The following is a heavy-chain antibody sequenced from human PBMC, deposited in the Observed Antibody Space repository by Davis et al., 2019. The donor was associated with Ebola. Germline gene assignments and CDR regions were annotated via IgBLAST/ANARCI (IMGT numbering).Heavy chain of an antibody. J-gene: IGHJ5*02. D-gene: IGHD1-26*01. CDR2: INHSGST. Sequence: MPSETLSLTCAVYGGSFSGYYWRWIRQPPGKGLEWIGEINHSGSTNYNPSLKSRVTISVDTSKNQFSLKLSSVTAADTAVYYCARGSHSGSYYRWFDPWGQGTLVTVSS. V-gene: IGHV4-34*01. CDR3: ARGSHSGSYYRWFDP. CDR1: GGSFSGYY.